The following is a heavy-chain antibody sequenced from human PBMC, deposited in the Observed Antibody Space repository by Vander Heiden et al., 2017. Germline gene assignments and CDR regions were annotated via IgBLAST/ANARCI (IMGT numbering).Heavy chain of an antibody. D-gene: IGHD6-19*01. J-gene: IGHJ4*02. CDR2: ISSSSSYI. CDR1: GFTFSSYS. CDR3: ARVQQWLVRGADY. Sequence: VQLVESGGGLVKPGGSLSLSCAASGFTFSSYSMNWVRKAPGKGLEWGASISSSSSYIYYADSVKGRFTISRDNAKNSLYLQMNSLRAEDTAVYYCARVQQWLVRGADYWGQGTLVTVSS. V-gene: IGHV3-21*01.